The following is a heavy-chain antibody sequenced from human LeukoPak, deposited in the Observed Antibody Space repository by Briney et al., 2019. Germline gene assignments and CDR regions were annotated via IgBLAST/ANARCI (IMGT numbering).Heavy chain of an antibody. Sequence: GGSLRLSCAASVFTVSSNYMSWVRQAPGKGLEWVSVIYSGGSTYYADSVKGRFTISRDNSKNTLYLQMNSLRAEDTAVYYCARDTTMVRGVPDYYYYGMDVWGQGTTVTVSS. D-gene: IGHD3-10*01. CDR2: IYSGGST. V-gene: IGHV3-66*01. CDR1: VFTVSSNY. J-gene: IGHJ6*02. CDR3: ARDTTMVRGVPDYYYYGMDV.